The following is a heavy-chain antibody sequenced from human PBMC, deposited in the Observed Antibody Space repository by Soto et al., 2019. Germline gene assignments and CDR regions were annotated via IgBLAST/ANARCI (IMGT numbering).Heavy chain of an antibody. CDR2: INHRGST. J-gene: IGHJ3*02. Sequence: TSETLSLTCAVYGGSFRGYYWSWIRQPPGKGLEWIGEINHRGSTNYNPSLKSRVTVSVDTSKNQFSLMLSSVTAADTAVYYCARDNWNYRNPNDAFDIWGQGTMVTVSS. CDR3: ARDNWNYRNPNDAFDI. CDR1: GGSFRGYY. D-gene: IGHD1-7*01. V-gene: IGHV4-34*01.